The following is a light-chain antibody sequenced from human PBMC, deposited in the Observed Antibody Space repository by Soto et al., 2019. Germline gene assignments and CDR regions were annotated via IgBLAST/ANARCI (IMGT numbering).Light chain of an antibody. J-gene: IGLJ2*01. CDR2: DDS. Sequence: SYVVTQPPSVSVAPGQTARITCGGNNIGGKSVHWYQQKPGQAPVLVVYDDSDRPSGIPERFSGSNSGNTATLSISWVEAGDEADYYCQVWDSSADHVVFGGGTKLTVL. CDR1: NIGGKS. V-gene: IGLV3-21*02. CDR3: QVWDSSADHVV.